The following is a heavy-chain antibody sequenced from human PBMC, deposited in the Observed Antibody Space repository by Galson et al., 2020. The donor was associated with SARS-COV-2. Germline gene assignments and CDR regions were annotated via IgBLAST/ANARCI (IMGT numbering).Heavy chain of an antibody. CDR1: GGSVSSSSHY. V-gene: IGHV4-39*02. CDR3: ARQKMGVATIYYFDS. D-gene: IGHD5-12*01. Sequence: SETLSLTCTVSGGSVSSSSHYWGWIRQPPGKGLEWIGGVYYTGVMFSTPSLKSRVTLSIDTSRNDFALRLNSVTAADTAVYFCARQKMGVATIYYFDSWGRGTLVTVSS. J-gene: IGHJ4*02. CDR2: VYYTGVM.